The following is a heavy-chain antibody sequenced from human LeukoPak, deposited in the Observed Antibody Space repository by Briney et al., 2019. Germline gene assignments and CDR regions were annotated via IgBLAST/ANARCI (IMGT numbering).Heavy chain of an antibody. Sequence: PGGSLRLSCAASGFTFSSYSMNWVRQAPGKGLVWVSRINTDGTNTGYADSVKGRFTISRDNAKNTLYLQMNSLRAEDTAVYYCARDPDCDSTSCYIGPYNWFDPWGQGTLVTVSS. V-gene: IGHV3-74*01. CDR3: ARDPDCDSTSCYIGPYNWFDP. CDR2: INTDGTNT. CDR1: GFTFSSYS. D-gene: IGHD2-2*02. J-gene: IGHJ5*02.